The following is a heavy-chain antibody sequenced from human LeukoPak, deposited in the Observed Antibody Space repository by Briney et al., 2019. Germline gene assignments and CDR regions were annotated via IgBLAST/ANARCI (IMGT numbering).Heavy chain of an antibody. D-gene: IGHD2-21*02. CDR2: IDQDGGGK. J-gene: IGHJ4*02. CDR1: GFTFSDYW. Sequence: GGSLRLSCAAPGFTFSDYWMNWVRQAPGKGLEWVANIDQDGGGKYYLDSVKGRFTISRDNAKSSLYLQIDSLRAEDTAVYYCARRDWAPFDYWGQGSLLTVSS. V-gene: IGHV3-7*01. CDR3: ARRDWAPFDY.